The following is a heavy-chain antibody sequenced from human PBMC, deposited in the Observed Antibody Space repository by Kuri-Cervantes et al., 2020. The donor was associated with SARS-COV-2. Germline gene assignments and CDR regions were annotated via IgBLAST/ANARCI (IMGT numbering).Heavy chain of an antibody. Sequence: GGSLRLSCAASGFTFNSYAMSWVRQAPGKGLEWVSAISGSGGTTYYADSVKGRFTLSRDNAKSMLFLQMNSLRAEDTAVYYCVRDGDHWNFDYWGQGTLVTVSS. V-gene: IGHV3-23*01. CDR3: VRDGDHWNFDY. J-gene: IGHJ4*02. CDR1: GFTFNSYA. D-gene: IGHD1-1*01. CDR2: ISGSGGTT.